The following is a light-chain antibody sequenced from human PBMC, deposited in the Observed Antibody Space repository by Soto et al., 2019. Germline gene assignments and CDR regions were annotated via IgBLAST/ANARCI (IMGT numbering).Light chain of an antibody. CDR2: GIS. CDR1: QSVNSNY. Sequence: EIGMPQSPATLSVSPGERATVSCRASQSVNSNYLAWYQQKPGQAPRLLIYGISKRATDIPDRFSGSGSGTDFTLTISRLEPEDFAVYYCQQYGSSPPITFGQGTRLE. V-gene: IGKV3-20*01. J-gene: IGKJ5*01. CDR3: QQYGSSPPIT.